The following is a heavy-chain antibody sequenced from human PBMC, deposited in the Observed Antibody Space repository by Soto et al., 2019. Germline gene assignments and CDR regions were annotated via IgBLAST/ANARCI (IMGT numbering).Heavy chain of an antibody. V-gene: IGHV1-3*01. D-gene: IGHD6-13*01. CDR2: INAGNGNT. J-gene: IGHJ6*02. CDR3: ASEAIAAAAVYGMDV. CDR1: GYTFTSYA. Sequence: ASVKVSCKASGYTFTSYAMHWLRQAPGQRLEWMGWINAGNGNTKYSQKFQGRVTITRDTSASTAYMELSSLRSEDTAVYYCASEAIAAAAVYGMDVWGQGTTVTVS.